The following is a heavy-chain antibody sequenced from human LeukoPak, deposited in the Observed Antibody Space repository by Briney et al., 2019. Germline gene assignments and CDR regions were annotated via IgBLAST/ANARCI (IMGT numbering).Heavy chain of an antibody. CDR3: ARGGTTDYGDYDWFDP. Sequence: PSETLSLTCTVSGYSISSGYYWGWIRQPPGKGLEWIGSIYHSGSTYYNPSLKSRVTISVDTSKNQFSLKLSSVTAADTAVYYCARGGTTDYGDYDWFDPWGQGTLVTVSS. J-gene: IGHJ5*02. CDR2: IYHSGST. D-gene: IGHD4-17*01. CDR1: GYSISSGYY. V-gene: IGHV4-38-2*02.